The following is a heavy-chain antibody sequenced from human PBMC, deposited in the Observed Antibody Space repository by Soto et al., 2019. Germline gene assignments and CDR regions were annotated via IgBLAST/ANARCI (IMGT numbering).Heavy chain of an antibody. CDR2: IIPIFGTA. CDR3: ARGWGYDSNDYYYAY. D-gene: IGHD3-22*01. CDR1: GGTFSRHA. V-gene: IGHV1-69*01. Sequence: QVQLVQSGAEVRKPGSSVKVSCKDSGGTFSRHAISWGRQAPGQGLEWMGGIIPIFGTANHAQKFQGRVTIIADESTSTVYMELSSLRSEDTAMYYCARGWGYDSNDYYYAYWGQGTLVIVSS. J-gene: IGHJ4*02.